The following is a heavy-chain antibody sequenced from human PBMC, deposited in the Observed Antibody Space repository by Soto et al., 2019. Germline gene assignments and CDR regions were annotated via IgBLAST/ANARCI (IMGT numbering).Heavy chain of an antibody. CDR3: AKDRREFEYYDSSGYYSPLDC. D-gene: IGHD3-22*01. CDR1: GFTFSSYG. CDR2: ISYDGSNK. V-gene: IGHV3-30*18. Sequence: PGGSLRLSCAASGFTFSSYGMHWVRQAPGKGLEWVAVISYDGSNKYYADSVKGRFTISRDNSKNTPYLQMNSLRAEDTAVYYCAKDRREFEYYDSSGYYSPLDCWGQGTRVTVSS. J-gene: IGHJ4*02.